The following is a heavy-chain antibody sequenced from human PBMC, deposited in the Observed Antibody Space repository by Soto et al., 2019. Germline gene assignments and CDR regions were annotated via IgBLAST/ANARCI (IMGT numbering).Heavy chain of an antibody. J-gene: IGHJ5*02. CDR1: GFTFNSYV. Sequence: EVRIMESGGGFLQPGGSQRLSCVASGFTFNSYVMSWVRQTPEKGLEWVSAISGSGWQTYYAQSVQGRFTISRDNSKNTLFLEMKDLRVDDTAKYYCAKSFCSSSSCFFLWVDPWGPGTPVTVSS. D-gene: IGHD2-2*01. CDR3: AKSFCSSSSCFFLWVDP. CDR2: ISGSGWQT. V-gene: IGHV3-23*01.